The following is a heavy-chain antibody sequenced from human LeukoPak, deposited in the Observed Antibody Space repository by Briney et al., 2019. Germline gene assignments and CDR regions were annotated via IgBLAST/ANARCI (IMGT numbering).Heavy chain of an antibody. CDR2: ISGSGGST. CDR3: ARDSWVVPGYYYYYMDV. D-gene: IGHD2-2*01. J-gene: IGHJ6*03. Sequence: GGSLRLSCAASGFTFSSYAMSWVRQAPGKGLEWVSAISGSGGSTYYADSVKGRFTISRDNSKNTLYLQMNSLRAEDTAVYYCARDSWVVPGYYYYYMDVWGKGTTVTVSS. CDR1: GFTFSSYA. V-gene: IGHV3-23*01.